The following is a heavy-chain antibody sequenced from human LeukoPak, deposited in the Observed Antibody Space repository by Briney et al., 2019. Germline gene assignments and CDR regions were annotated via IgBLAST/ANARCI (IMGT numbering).Heavy chain of an antibody. CDR1: GYTFTSYD. CDR3: ASATPAGGSFDY. Sequence: ASVKVSCKASGYTFTSYDINWVRQATGQGLEWMGWVNPNSGNTGYAQKFQGRVTITRNTSISTAYMELSSLRSEDTAVYYCASATPAGGSFDYWGQGTLVTVSS. CDR2: VNPNSGNT. J-gene: IGHJ4*02. D-gene: IGHD1-26*01. V-gene: IGHV1-8*03.